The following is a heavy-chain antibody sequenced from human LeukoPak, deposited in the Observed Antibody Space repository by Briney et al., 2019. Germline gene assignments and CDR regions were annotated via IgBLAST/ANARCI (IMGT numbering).Heavy chain of an antibody. J-gene: IGHJ4*02. V-gene: IGHV1-69*15. CDR1: GGTFSSYA. CDR2: IIPIFGTA. CDR3: ARVMGLRYYDFWSGSYCFDY. D-gene: IGHD3-3*01. Sequence: ASVKVSCKASGGTFSSYAISWVRQAPGQGLEWMGRIIPIFGTANYAQKFQGRVTITADESTSTAYMELSSLRSEDTAVYYCARVMGLRYYDFWSGSYCFDYWGQGTLVTVSS.